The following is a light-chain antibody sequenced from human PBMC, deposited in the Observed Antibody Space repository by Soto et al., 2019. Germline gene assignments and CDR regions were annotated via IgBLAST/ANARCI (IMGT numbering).Light chain of an antibody. V-gene: IGLV2-23*01. CDR3: GSYAGSYTYV. J-gene: IGLJ1*01. CDR2: EGN. CDR1: SSYFGSYNL. Sequence: QSALTQPASVSGSPGQSITISCTGTSSYFGSYNLVSWYQQHPGKAPKLIIYEGNKRPSGVSNRFSGSKSGNTASLTISGLQAEDEADYYCGSYAGSYTYVFGTGTKVTVL.